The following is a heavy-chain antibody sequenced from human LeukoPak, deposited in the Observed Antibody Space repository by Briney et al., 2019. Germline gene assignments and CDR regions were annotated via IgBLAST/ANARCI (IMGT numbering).Heavy chain of an antibody. CDR3: AKDGDTVMFFDY. CDR1: GFTFSIYG. D-gene: IGHD5-18*01. J-gene: IGHJ4*02. V-gene: IGHV3-30*02. CDR2: IWYDGSSK. Sequence: PGGSLRLSCAASGFTFSIYGMHWVRQAPGKGLEWVAFIWYDGSSKYYADSVKGRFTISRDNSKNTLYLEVNSLRAEDTAVYYFAKDGDTVMFFDYWGQGTLVTVSS.